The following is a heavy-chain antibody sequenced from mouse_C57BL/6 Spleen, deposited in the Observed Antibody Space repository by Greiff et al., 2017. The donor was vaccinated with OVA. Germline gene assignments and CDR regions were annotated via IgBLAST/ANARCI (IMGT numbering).Heavy chain of an antibody. CDR3: ASDSEYDEGGFDY. Sequence: EVKLVESGPGLVKPSQSLSLTCSVTGYSITSGYYWNWIRQFPGNQLEWMGYIRYAGSNNYNPSLKNRISITRDTSKNPFFLKLNSVTTEDTATYDGASDSEYDEGGFDYWGQGTTLTVSS. CDR1: GYSITSGYY. D-gene: IGHD2-4*01. CDR2: IRYAGSN. J-gene: IGHJ2*01. V-gene: IGHV3-6*01.